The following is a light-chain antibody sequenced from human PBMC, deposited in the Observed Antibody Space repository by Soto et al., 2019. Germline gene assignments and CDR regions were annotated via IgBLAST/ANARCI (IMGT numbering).Light chain of an antibody. CDR2: DDT. V-gene: IGLV3-1*01. CDR3: QAGDNSVV. Sequence: SYELTQPPSVSVSPGQTATMTCSGDKLGGKYVCWYQQKPGQSPVLVIYDDTKRPSGIPERFSGSNSGNTATLTISGTQAMDEADYYCQAGDNSVVFGGGTKLTVL. CDR1: KLGGKY. J-gene: IGLJ2*01.